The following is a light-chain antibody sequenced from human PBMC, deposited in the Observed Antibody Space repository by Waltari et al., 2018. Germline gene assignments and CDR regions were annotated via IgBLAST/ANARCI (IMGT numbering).Light chain of an antibody. CDR3: CSYSTGGSWM. CDR1: SNNVGDYNL. CDR2: SGP. J-gene: IGLJ3*02. V-gene: IGLV2-23*01. Sequence: QSALTQPVSVSGSPGQSVTISCTGTSNNVGDYNLVSWFQHHPAQAPKLLIFSGPKQPSGVSNRFSGSKSGNPASLTISGLQTEDEADYYCCSYSTGGSWMFGGGTKLTVL.